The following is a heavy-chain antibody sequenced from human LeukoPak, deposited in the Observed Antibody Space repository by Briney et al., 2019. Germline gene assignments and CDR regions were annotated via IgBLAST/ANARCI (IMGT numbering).Heavy chain of an antibody. CDR1: GYTFTIYG. Sequence: ASVEVSCKASGYTFTIYGINWVRRAPGQGLEWMGWISAYNGNTNYAQKLQGRVTVTTDTSTTTAYMELRSLRSDDTGVYYCARDTYTGVGATKWDYSHYGMDVWGQGTTVTVSS. V-gene: IGHV1-18*01. CDR3: ARDTYTGVGATKWDYSHYGMDV. CDR2: ISAYNGNT. D-gene: IGHD1-26*01. J-gene: IGHJ6*02.